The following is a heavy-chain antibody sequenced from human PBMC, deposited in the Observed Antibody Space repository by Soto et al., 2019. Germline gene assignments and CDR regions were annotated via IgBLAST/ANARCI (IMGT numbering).Heavy chain of an antibody. CDR1: GGSISSSSYY. J-gene: IGHJ5*02. V-gene: IGHV4-39*01. Sequence: SETLSLTCTVSGGSISSSSYYWGWIRQPPGKGLEWIGSIYYSGSTYYNPSLKSRVTIPVDTSKNQFSLKLSSVTAADTAVYYCARGRLLTPWFDPWGQGTLVTVSS. CDR2: IYYSGST. D-gene: IGHD6-25*01. CDR3: ARGRLLTPWFDP.